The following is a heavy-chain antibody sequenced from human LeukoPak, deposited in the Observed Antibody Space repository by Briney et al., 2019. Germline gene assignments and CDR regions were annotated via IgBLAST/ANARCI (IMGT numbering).Heavy chain of an antibody. CDR3: ARDPTYGSGSTNY. J-gene: IGHJ4*02. CDR2: IKQDGSAK. V-gene: IGHV3-7*01. CDR1: GFTFSSYG. Sequence: GGSLRLSCAASGFTFSSYGMHWVRQAPGKGLEWVANIKQDGSAKYYVDSVKGRFTISRDNAKNSLYLQMNSLRAEDTAVYYCARDPTYGSGSTNYWGQGTLVTVSS. D-gene: IGHD3-10*01.